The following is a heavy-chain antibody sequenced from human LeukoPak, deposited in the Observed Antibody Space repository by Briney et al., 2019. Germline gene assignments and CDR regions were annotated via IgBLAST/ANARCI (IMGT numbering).Heavy chain of an antibody. CDR1: GYSFTSYW. V-gene: IGHV5-51*01. CDR3: SRADSDSYILPLDY. Sequence: GESLKISCKGSGYSFTSYWIGWVRQMPGKGLEWIGIIYPGDSDTRYSPFFGGHVTISADKSSSTSYLQWSNLKASDTAMYYCSRADSDSYILPLDYWGQGTLVTVS. CDR2: IYPGDSDT. D-gene: IGHD3-10*01. J-gene: IGHJ4*02.